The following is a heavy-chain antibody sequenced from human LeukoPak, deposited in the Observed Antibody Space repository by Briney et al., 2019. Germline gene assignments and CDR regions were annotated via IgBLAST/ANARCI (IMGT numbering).Heavy chain of an antibody. CDR3: ARQFTYPEWSFDL. CDR2: ISATGFST. V-gene: IGHV3-23*01. Sequence: PGGSLRLSCAASGFTFSSYGMSWVRQAPGKGLEWVSAISATGFSTYYADSVKGRFTISRDNSNNTLYLQMNSLRAEDTAVYYCARQFTYPEWSFDLWGRGTLVTVSS. J-gene: IGHJ2*01. CDR1: GFTFSSYG. D-gene: IGHD3-16*01.